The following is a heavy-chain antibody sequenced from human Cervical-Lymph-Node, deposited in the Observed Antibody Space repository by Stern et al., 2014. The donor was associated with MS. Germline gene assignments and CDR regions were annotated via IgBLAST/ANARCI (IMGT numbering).Heavy chain of an antibody. V-gene: IGHV5-51*01. D-gene: IGHD3-22*01. CDR3: VRRRDSAGYDTFDL. J-gene: IGHJ3*01. CDR1: GYTFSNFW. CDR2: IYPADSDT. Sequence: EVQLLESGAEVKKPGESLKISCRTSGYTFSNFWIGWVRQMPGKGLEWMGVIYPADSDTTYSPSFQGQVTISAEESISTAYLQWRSLKASDTAMYYCVRRRDSAGYDTFDLWGQGTMLIVSS.